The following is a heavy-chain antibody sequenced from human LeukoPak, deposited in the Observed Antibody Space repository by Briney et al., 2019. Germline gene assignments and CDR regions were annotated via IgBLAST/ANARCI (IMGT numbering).Heavy chain of an antibody. J-gene: IGHJ4*02. CDR2: ISYDGSNK. V-gene: IGHV3-30-3*01. D-gene: IGHD3-10*01. CDR3: ARGYASESYYNGPGY. Sequence: GGSLRLSCAASGFTFSSYAMHWVRQAPGKGLEWVAVISYDGSNKYYADSVKGRFTISRDNSKSTLYLQMNSLTAEDTGVYYCARGYASESYYNGPGYWGQGTLVTVSS. CDR1: GFTFSSYA.